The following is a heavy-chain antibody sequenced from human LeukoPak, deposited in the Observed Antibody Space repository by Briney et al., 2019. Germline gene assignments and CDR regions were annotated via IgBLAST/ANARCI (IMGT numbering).Heavy chain of an antibody. Sequence: SVNVSCKASGGTFSSYAISWVRQAPGQGLEWMGGIIPIFGTENYAQKFQGRVTITTDESTSTAYMELSSLRSEDTAVYYCARGVYDSSGYALYYFDYWGQGTLVTVSS. CDR1: GGTFSSYA. D-gene: IGHD3-22*01. J-gene: IGHJ4*02. CDR3: ARGVYDSSGYALYYFDY. V-gene: IGHV1-69*05. CDR2: IIPIFGTE.